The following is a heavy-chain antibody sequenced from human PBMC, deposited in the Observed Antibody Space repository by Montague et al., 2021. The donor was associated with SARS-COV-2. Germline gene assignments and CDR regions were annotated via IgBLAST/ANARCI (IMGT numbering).Heavy chain of an antibody. CDR1: GFTFSSYS. D-gene: IGHD3-22*01. J-gene: IGHJ6*03. V-gene: IGHV4-34*01. CDR2: INQSGSI. CDR3: ARGQEGVNMVLVVLGFYYYMDV. Sequence: LSLSCAASGFTFSSYSMNWVRQSPGEGLEWIGEINQSGSINYNLSPKSRVTILVDTSKNQFSLKLTSVTAADTAVYYCARGQEGVNMVLVVLGFYYYMDVWGKGTTVTVSS.